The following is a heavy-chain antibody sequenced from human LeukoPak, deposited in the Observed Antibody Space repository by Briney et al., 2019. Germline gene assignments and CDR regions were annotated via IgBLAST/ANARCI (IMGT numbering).Heavy chain of an antibody. Sequence: GSLRLSCAASGFTFSSYGMHWVRQAPGKGLEWVAVISYDGSNKYYADSVKGRFTISRDNSKNTLYLQMNSLRAEDTAVYYCAKDREYCGGDCYSGPGYWGQGTLVTVSS. J-gene: IGHJ4*02. D-gene: IGHD2-21*02. CDR2: ISYDGSNK. CDR1: GFTFSSYG. V-gene: IGHV3-30*18. CDR3: AKDREYCGGDCYSGPGY.